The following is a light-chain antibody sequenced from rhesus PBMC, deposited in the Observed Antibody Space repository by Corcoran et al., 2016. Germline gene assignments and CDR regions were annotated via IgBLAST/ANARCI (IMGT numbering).Light chain of an antibody. CDR3: QQYNSWRT. CDR2: HES. CDR1: QSVGSN. Sequence: TVVTQSPATLPLSPGERATLSCRASQSVGSNLAWYQQKPGQAPKPPIYHESSRATGIPARFSGSGSGTEVTLTISSLEPEDVGVYYCQQYNSWRTFGQGTKVEIK. V-gene: IGKV3-42*02. J-gene: IGKJ1*01.